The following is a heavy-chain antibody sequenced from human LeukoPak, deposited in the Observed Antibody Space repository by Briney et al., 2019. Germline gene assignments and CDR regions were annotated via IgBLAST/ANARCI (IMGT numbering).Heavy chain of an antibody. CDR3: VGCSSTSCYDY. CDR2: ISSNGGST. J-gene: IGHJ4*02. Sequence: GGSLRLSCAASGFTFSSYAMHWVRQAPGKGLEYVSAISSNGGSTYYADSVKGRFTISRDNSKNTLYLQMSSLRAEDTAVYYCVGCSSTSCYDYWGQGTLVTVSS. V-gene: IGHV3-64D*06. CDR1: GFTFSSYA. D-gene: IGHD2-2*01.